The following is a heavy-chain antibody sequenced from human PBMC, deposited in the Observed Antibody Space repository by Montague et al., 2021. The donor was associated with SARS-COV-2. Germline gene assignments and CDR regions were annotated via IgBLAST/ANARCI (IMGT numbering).Heavy chain of an antibody. CDR2: IYYSGST. CDR3: ARHGKTRIAMIVVVIGYFDY. CDR1: GGSISSGSYY. Sequence: SETLSLTCTVSGGSISSGSYYWGWIRQPPGKGLEWIGSIYYSGSTYYNPSLKSRVTISVDTSKNQFSLKLSSVTAADTAVYYCARHGKTRIAMIVVVIGYFDYWGQGTRVTVSS. J-gene: IGHJ4*02. V-gene: IGHV4-39*01. D-gene: IGHD3-22*01.